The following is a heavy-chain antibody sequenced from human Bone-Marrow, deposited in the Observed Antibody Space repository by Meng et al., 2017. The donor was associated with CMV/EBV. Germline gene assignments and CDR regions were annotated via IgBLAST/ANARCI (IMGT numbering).Heavy chain of an antibody. V-gene: IGHV4-34*01. J-gene: IGHJ6*02. CDR2: INHSGST. Sequence: SEALYLNCTGSGGSISRYYWSWIRQPPGKGLEWIGEINHSGSTNYNPSLKSRVTISVDTSKNQFSLKLSSVTAADTAVYYCARGSVLRFLEWLLPLWDYGMDVWGQGTTVTVSS. CDR3: ARGSVLRFLEWLLPLWDYGMDV. CDR1: GGSISRYY. D-gene: IGHD3-3*01.